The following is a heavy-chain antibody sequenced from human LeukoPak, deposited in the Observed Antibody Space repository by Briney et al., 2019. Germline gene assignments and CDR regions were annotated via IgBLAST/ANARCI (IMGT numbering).Heavy chain of an antibody. CDR2: ISTYNGDT. Sequence: ASVKVSCKASGYTFNTYGISWVRRAPGQGLEWMGWISTYNGDTKYAEKLQGRVTMTTDTSTTTAYMDLRTLRSDDTAVYYCARTYCTGGSCYDYWGQGTLVTVSS. V-gene: IGHV1-18*01. CDR1: GYTFNTYG. CDR3: ARTYCTGGSCYDY. D-gene: IGHD2-15*01. J-gene: IGHJ4*02.